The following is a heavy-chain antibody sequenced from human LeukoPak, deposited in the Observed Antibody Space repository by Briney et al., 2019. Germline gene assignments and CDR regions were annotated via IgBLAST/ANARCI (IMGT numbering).Heavy chain of an antibody. D-gene: IGHD2-8*01. V-gene: IGHV3-72*01. CDR3: ARAMLRKGDYMDV. J-gene: IGHJ6*03. CDR1: GFTFSDHY. Sequence: GGSLRLSCAASGFTFSDHYMDWVRQAPGKGLEWVGRVRNKANSYTTEYAASVKGRFTVSRDDSENSLYLQINSLKTEDTAVYYCARAMLRKGDYMDVWGKGTTVTVSS. CDR2: VRNKANSYTT.